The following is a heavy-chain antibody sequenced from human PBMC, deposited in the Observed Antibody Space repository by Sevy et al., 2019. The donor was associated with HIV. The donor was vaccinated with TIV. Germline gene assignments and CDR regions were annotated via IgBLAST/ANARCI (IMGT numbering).Heavy chain of an antibody. CDR1: GGTFSSYA. CDR2: IIPILGTA. V-gene: IGHV1-69*13. J-gene: IGHJ6*02. Sequence: ASVKVSCKASGGTFSSYAISWVRQAPGQGLEWMGGIIPILGTANYAQKFQGRVTITADESTSTAYMELSSLRSEDTAVYYCAHREGYYYYGMDVWGQGTTVTVSS. CDR3: AHREGYYYYGMDV.